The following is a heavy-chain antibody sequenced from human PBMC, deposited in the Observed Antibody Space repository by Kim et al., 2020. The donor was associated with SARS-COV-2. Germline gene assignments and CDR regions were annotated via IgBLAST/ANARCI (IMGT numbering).Heavy chain of an antibody. CDR3: VRDASGRPSNYGVAV. J-gene: IGHJ6*02. Sequence: SETLSLTCTVSGGSVSSRSYYWNWIRQPPGKGLQWIGYISYGGSTNSNPSLESRFTISLDTSTNQFSLKLTSVTGADTAVYYCVRDASGRPSNYGVAVWGRGTTVTVSS. V-gene: IGHV4-61*01. CDR1: GGSVSSRSYY. D-gene: IGHD3-10*01. CDR2: ISYGGST.